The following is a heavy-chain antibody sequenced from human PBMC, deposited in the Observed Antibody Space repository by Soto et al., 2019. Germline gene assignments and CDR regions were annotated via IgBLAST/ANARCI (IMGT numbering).Heavy chain of an antibody. CDR2: INHSGST. Sequence: QVQLQQWGAGLLKPSETLSLTCAVYSGSFSGYYWSWIRQPPGKGLEWIGEINHSGSTNYNPSLKSRVTISVDTSKNQFSLKLSSVTAADTAVYYCARGEGLLWFGEKNYYYYGMDVWGQGTTVTVSS. V-gene: IGHV4-34*01. D-gene: IGHD3-10*01. CDR1: SGSFSGYY. J-gene: IGHJ6*02. CDR3: ARGEGLLWFGEKNYYYYGMDV.